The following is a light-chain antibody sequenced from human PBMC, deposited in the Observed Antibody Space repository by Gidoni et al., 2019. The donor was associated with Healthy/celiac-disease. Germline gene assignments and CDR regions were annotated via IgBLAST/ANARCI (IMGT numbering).Light chain of an antibody. CDR3: SSYTSSSTLV. J-gene: IGLJ1*01. CDR2: EVR. V-gene: IGLV2-14*01. CDR1: SSDVGGYNY. Sequence: QSALPQPASVSGSPGQSITIACTGTSSDVGGYNYVSWYQQHPGKAPKLMIYEVRNRPSGVSNRFSGSKSGNTASLTISGLQAEDEADYYCSSYTSSSTLVFGTGTKVTAL.